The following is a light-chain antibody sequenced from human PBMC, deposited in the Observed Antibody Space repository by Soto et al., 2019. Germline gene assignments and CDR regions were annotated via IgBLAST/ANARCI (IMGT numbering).Light chain of an antibody. CDR2: GAS. CDR3: QQYHKWPLT. CDR1: QSVSSN. J-gene: IGKJ4*01. V-gene: IGKV3-15*01. Sequence: EIVMTQSPATLSVSPGERATLSCRASQSVSSNLAWYQQKPGQAPRLLTYGASTRATGIPARFSGSGSGTEFILTISSLQSEDFAVYYCQQYHKWPLTFGGGTKVEV.